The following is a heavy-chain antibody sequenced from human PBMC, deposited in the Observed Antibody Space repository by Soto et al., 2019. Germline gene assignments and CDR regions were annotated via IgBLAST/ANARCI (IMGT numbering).Heavy chain of an antibody. CDR3: ARTTYYYDSSGYYSPEYYYGMDV. J-gene: IGHJ6*02. CDR2: IDPSDSYT. CDR1: GYSFTSYW. Sequence: GESLKISCKGSGYSFTSYWISWVRQMPGKGLEWMGRIDPSDSYTNYSPSFQGHVTISADKSISTAYLQWSSLKASDTAMYYCARTTYYYDSSGYYSPEYYYGMDVCGQGTTVTVSS. D-gene: IGHD3-22*01. V-gene: IGHV5-10-1*01.